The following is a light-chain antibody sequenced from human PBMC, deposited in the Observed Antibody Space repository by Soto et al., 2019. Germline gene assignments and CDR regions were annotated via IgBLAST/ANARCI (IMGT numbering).Light chain of an antibody. Sequence: DIQMTQSLSTLSASVGDRVTITCRASQSISNWLAWYQQKPGKAPRLLIYKASSLQSGVPSRFSGSGSGTELTLTINSLQPDDFATYYCQQYHSYSWTFGQGTKVEIK. CDR3: QQYHSYSWT. V-gene: IGKV1-5*03. CDR1: QSISNW. J-gene: IGKJ1*01. CDR2: KAS.